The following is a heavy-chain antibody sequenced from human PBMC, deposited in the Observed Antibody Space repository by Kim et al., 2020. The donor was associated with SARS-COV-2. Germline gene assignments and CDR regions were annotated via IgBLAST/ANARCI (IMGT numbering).Heavy chain of an antibody. V-gene: IGHV1-18*01. CDR1: GYTFTSYG. Sequence: ASVKVSCKASGYTFTSYGISWVRQAPGQGLEWMGWISAYNGNTNYAQKLQGRVTMTTDTSTSTAYMELRSLISDDTAVYYCARVWFGELLPPYFDYWGQGTLVTVSS. J-gene: IGHJ4*02. D-gene: IGHD3-10*01. CDR2: ISAYNGNT. CDR3: ARVWFGELLPPYFDY.